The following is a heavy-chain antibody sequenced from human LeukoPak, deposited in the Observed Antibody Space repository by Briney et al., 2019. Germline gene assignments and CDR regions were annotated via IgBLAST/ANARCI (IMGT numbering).Heavy chain of an antibody. Sequence: SETLSLTCTVSGGSISSYYWSWIWQPPGKGLEWIGYIYYSGSTTYNPSLKSRVTISVDTSKNQFSLKLSSVTAVDTAVYYCARHAGVARPFDYWGQGTLVTVSS. CDR2: IYYSGST. CDR3: ARHAGVARPFDY. V-gene: IGHV4-59*08. CDR1: GGSISSYY. D-gene: IGHD6-6*01. J-gene: IGHJ4*02.